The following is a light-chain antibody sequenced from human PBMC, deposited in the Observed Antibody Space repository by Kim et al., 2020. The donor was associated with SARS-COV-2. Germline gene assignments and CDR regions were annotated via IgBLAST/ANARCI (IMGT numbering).Light chain of an antibody. V-gene: IGKV3-11*01. J-gene: IGKJ4*01. CDR2: DAS. CDR1: QSVSSN. Sequence: IVLTQSPATLSLSPGERATLSCRASQSVSSNLAWYQQKFGQAPRLLIYDASNRATGIPARFSGSGSGTDFTLTISSLEPEDFAIYYCQQRSNWPLLTFGGGTKVDI. CDR3: QQRSNWPLLT.